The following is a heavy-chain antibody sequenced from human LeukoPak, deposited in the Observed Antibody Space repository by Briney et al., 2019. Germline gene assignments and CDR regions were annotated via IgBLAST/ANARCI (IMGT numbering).Heavy chain of an antibody. D-gene: IGHD6-6*01. CDR1: GGSISSSSYY. Sequence: SETLSLTCTVSGGSISSSSYYWGWIRQPPGKGLEWIGSIYYTGSTNYNPSLKSRVTISVDTSKNQFSLKLSSVTAADTAVYYCAREEYSSSSGRYFDYWGQGTLVTVPS. CDR3: AREEYSSSSGRYFDY. J-gene: IGHJ4*02. CDR2: IYYTGST. V-gene: IGHV4-39*07.